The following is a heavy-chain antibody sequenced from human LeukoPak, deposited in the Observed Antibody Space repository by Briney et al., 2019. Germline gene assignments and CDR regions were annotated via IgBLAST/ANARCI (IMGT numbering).Heavy chain of an antibody. Sequence: SETLSLTCTVSNGPINTFQWSWIRQPPGKGLEWIGNIHYSGSANYNPSLKSRVIISVDTSKNQFSLKLSSVTAADTAVYYCARGPRDIVVVPAAMIYNWNYGLGYWGQGTLVTVSS. CDR2: IHYSGSA. CDR1: NGPINTFQ. V-gene: IGHV4-59*12. CDR3: ARGPRDIVVVPAAMIYNWNYGLGY. D-gene: IGHD2-2*01. J-gene: IGHJ4*02.